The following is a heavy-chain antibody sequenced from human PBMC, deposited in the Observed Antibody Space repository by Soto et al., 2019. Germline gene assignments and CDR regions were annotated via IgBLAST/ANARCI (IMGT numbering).Heavy chain of an antibody. J-gene: IGHJ6*01. V-gene: IGHV1-69*13. CDR3: AREWQLRSRYCYGMDV. CDR1: GGTFSSYA. D-gene: IGHD1-26*01. CDR2: IIPILGTA. Sequence: SVKVSCNASGGTFSSYAISWVRQAPGQGFEWMGGIIPILGTANYAQKFQGRVTITADESTSTAYMELCSQRSEDTAVYYCAREWQLRSRYCYGMDVWGQGTTVTVSS.